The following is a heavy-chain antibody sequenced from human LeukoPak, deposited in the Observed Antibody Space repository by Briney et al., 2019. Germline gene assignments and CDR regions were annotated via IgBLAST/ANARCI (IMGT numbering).Heavy chain of an antibody. J-gene: IGHJ6*02. D-gene: IGHD6-13*01. CDR2: ISAYNGNT. V-gene: IGHV1-18*01. CDR1: GYTFTSYG. Sequence: ASVKVSCKASGYTFTSYGISWVRQAPGQGLEWMGWISAYNGNTNYAQKLQGRVTMTTDTSTSTAYMELRSLRSDDTAVYYCAREKSSSWHLIYYYYGMDVWGQGTTVTVSS. CDR3: AREKSSSWHLIYYYYGMDV.